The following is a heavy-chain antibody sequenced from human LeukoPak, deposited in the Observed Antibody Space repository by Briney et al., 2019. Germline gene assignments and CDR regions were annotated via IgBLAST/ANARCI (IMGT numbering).Heavy chain of an antibody. D-gene: IGHD6-19*01. J-gene: IGHJ4*02. Sequence: PGGSLRLSCAASGFTFSSYAMSWVRQAPGKGLEWVSAVSISGGSTYYADSVKGRFTISRDNSKNTLFLQMNSLRAEDTAVYYCAKDGTSGWYRFDYWGQGTLSPSPQ. CDR3: AKDGTSGWYRFDY. CDR1: GFTFSSYA. CDR2: VSISGGST. V-gene: IGHV3-23*01.